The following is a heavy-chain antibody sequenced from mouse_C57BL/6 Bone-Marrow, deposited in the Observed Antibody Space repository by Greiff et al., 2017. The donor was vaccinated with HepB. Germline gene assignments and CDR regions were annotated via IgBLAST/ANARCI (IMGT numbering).Heavy chain of an antibody. D-gene: IGHD2-1*01. CDR1: GYTFTSYW. V-gene: IGHV1-7*01. J-gene: IGHJ2*01. Sequence: QVQLQQSGAELAKPGASVKLSCKASGYTFTSYWMHWVKQRPGQGLEWIGYINPSSGYTKYNQKFKDKATLTADKSSSTAYMQLSSLTYEDSAVYYCARSLLWSLYYFDYWGQGTTLTVSS. CDR2: INPSSGYT. CDR3: ARSLLWSLYYFDY.